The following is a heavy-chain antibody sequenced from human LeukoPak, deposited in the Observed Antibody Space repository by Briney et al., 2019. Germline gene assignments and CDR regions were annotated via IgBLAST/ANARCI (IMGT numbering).Heavy chain of an antibody. D-gene: IGHD2-15*01. CDR1: GFTFSRFG. V-gene: IGHV3-48*02. CDR2: ISSSSSAI. Sequence: PGGSLRLSCAASGFTFSRFGMNWVRQAPGKGLEWVLYISSSSSAIYYADSVKGRFIISRDNARNSLYLQMSSLRDEDTAVYYCAQKGGTDHWGQGTLVTVSS. CDR3: AQKGGTDH. J-gene: IGHJ4*02.